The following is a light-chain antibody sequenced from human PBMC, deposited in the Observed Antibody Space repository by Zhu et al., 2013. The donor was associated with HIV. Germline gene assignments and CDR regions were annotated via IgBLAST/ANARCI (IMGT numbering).Light chain of an antibody. CDR3: AAWDDSLSGPV. CDR1: SSNIGSKF. CDR2: DNN. V-gene: IGLV1-51*01. Sequence: QSVLTQPPSVSAAPGQKVTISCSGSSSNIGSKFVSWYQQFPRAAPKLLIYDNNKRPSGVPDRFSGTKSGTSASLAISGLQSEDEADYYCAAWDDSLSGPVFGGGTRVTVL. J-gene: IGLJ2*01.